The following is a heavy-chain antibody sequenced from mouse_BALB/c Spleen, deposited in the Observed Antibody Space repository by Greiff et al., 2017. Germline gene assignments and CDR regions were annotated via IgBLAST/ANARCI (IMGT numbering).Heavy chain of an antibody. J-gene: IGHJ2*01. CDR3: ARVWDWYFDY. D-gene: IGHD4-1*01. CDR1: GFTFSDYG. V-gene: IGHV5-15*02. CDR2: ISNLAYSI. Sequence: EVQGVESGGGLVQPGGSRKLSCAASGFTFSDYGMAWVRQAPGKGPEWVAFISNLAYSIYYADTVTGRFTISRENAKNTLYLEMSSLRSEDTAMYYCARVWDWYFDYWGQGTTLTVSS.